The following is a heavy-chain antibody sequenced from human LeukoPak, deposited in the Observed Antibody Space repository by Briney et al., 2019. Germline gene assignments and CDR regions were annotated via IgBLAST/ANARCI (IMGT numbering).Heavy chain of an antibody. D-gene: IGHD6-19*01. CDR3: ARDFEQWLDHPDAFDI. Sequence: GGSLRLSCAASGFTFSSYAMHWVRQAPGKGLEWVAGISYNGSNTYYADSVKGRFTISRDNSKNKLYLQMNSLRTEDTAVYYCARDFEQWLDHPDAFDIWGQGTMVTVSS. J-gene: IGHJ3*02. CDR1: GFTFSSYA. V-gene: IGHV3-30-3*01. CDR2: ISYNGSNT.